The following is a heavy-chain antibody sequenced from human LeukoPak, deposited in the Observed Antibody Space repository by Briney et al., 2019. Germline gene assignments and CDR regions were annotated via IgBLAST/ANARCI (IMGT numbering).Heavy chain of an antibody. CDR3: ARHVGSCSSTSCYRTFWFDP. CDR2: IYYSGST. J-gene: IGHJ5*02. D-gene: IGHD2-2*02. V-gene: IGHV4-39*01. CDR1: GGSISSSSYY. Sequence: SETLSLTCTVSGGSISSSSYYWGWIRQPPGKGLEWIGSIYYSGSTYYNPSLKSRVTISVDTSKNQFSLKLSSVTAADTAVYYCARHVGSCSSTSCYRTFWFDPWGQGTLVTVSS.